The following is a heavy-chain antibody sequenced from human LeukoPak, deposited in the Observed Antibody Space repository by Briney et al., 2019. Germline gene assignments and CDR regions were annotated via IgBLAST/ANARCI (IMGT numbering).Heavy chain of an antibody. CDR3: ARVSSNVVGAKTWVDY. Sequence: QTGGSLRLSCAASGFTFSSYGMHWVRQAPGKGLEWVAFIRYDGSNKYYADSVKGRFTISRDNSKNTLYLQMNSLRAEDTAVYCCARVSSNVVGAKTWVDYWGQGTLVTVSS. V-gene: IGHV3-30*02. CDR1: GFTFSSYG. CDR2: IRYDGSNK. D-gene: IGHD1-26*01. J-gene: IGHJ4*02.